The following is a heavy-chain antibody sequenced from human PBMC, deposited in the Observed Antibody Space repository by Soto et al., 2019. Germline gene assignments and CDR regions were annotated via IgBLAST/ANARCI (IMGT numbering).Heavy chain of an antibody. D-gene: IGHD2-2*01. V-gene: IGHV4-4*07. Sequence: SETLSLTCTVSGGSIIGYYCSCVRHPSLKGLEWVGRIYSDGTTNYSPSLKSRVTMSLDTSKDQFSLHLNSVTAADTAVYYCSRVGCSNSKCYTRGMDVWGQGTTVTVSS. CDR2: IYSDGTT. J-gene: IGHJ6*02. CDR3: SRVGCSNSKCYTRGMDV. CDR1: GGSIIGYY.